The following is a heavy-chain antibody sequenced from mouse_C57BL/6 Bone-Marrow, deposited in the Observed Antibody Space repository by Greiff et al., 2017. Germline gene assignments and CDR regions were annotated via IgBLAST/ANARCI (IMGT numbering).Heavy chain of an antibody. D-gene: IGHD1-1*01. CDR3: GTTVVPYFDY. CDR1: GFTFSSYA. Sequence: EVQLVESGGGLVKPGGSLKLSCAASGFTFSSYAMSWVRQTPEKRLEWVATISDGGSYTYYPDNVKGRFTISRDNAKNNLYLQMSHLKSEDTAMYYCGTTVVPYFDYWGQGTTLTVSS. CDR2: ISDGGSYT. V-gene: IGHV5-4*01. J-gene: IGHJ2*01.